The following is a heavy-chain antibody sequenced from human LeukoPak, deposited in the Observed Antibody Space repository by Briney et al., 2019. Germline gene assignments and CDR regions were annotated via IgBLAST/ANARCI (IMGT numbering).Heavy chain of an antibody. CDR2: IYYTGST. CDR1: GGSVTSTSHY. Sequence: PAETASLTCTVSGGSVTSTSHYWGWIRQPPGKGLEWIGNIYYTGSTYYSPSLKSRVTISSDTSKNQFSLRLSSVTAADTAVYYCARHDGVTARGHLDHWGPGTLGTVSS. V-gene: IGHV4-39*01. J-gene: IGHJ4*02. CDR3: ARHDGVTARGHLDH. D-gene: IGHD6-13*01.